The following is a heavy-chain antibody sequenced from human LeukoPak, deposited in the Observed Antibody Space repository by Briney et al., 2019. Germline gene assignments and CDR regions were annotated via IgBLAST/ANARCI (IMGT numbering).Heavy chain of an antibody. J-gene: IGHJ4*02. Sequence: PGGSLRLSCAASGFTFDDYGMSWVRQAPGKGLEWVSGINWNGGSTGYADSVKGRFTISRDNAKNSLYLQMNSLRAADTALYYCARERTYYYDSNPDYFDYWGQGTLVTVSS. CDR1: GFTFDDYG. CDR3: ARERTYYYDSNPDYFDY. D-gene: IGHD3-22*01. V-gene: IGHV3-20*04. CDR2: INWNGGST.